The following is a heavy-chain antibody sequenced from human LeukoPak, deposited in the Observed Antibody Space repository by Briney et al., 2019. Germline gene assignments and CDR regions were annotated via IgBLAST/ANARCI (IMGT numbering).Heavy chain of an antibody. CDR3: ARGHPTTVTTYYFDY. D-gene: IGHD4-17*01. CDR1: GYSISSGYY. J-gene: IGHJ4*02. CDR2: IYHSGST. Sequence: SETLSLTCAVSGYSISSGYYWGWIRQPPGKGLEWIGRIYHSGSTYYNPSLKSRVTISVDTSKNQFSLKLSSVTAADTAVYYCARGHPTTVTTYYFDYWGQGTLVTVSS. V-gene: IGHV4-38-2*01.